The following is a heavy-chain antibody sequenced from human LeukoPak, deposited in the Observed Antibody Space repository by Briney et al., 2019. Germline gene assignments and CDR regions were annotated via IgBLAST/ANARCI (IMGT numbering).Heavy chain of an antibody. CDR1: GGSFSGYY. V-gene: IGHV4-34*01. CDR2: INHSRST. J-gene: IGHJ5*02. CDR3: ARGRWFDP. Sequence: SETLSLTCAVYGGSFSGYYWRWLRQPPGKGREWIGEINHSRSTNYNPSLKSRVTISVDTSKNQFSLKLSSVTAADTAVYYCARGRWFDPWGQGTLVTVSS.